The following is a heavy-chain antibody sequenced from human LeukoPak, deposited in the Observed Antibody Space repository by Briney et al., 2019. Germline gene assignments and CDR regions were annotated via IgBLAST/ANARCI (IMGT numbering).Heavy chain of an antibody. J-gene: IGHJ4*02. V-gene: IGHV3-15*01. CDR1: GFTFSNAW. Sequence: GGSLRLSCAASGFTFSNAWMSWVRQAPGKGLEWIGRIKSKSDGGTTDYAAPVKGRFTISRDDSKNTLYMQMNGLKTEDTAVYYCTTDPPPIDYWGQGTLVTVSS. CDR2: IKSKSDGGTT. CDR3: TTDPPPIDY.